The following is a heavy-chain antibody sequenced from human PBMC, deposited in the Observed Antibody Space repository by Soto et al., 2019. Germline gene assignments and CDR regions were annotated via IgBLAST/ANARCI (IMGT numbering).Heavy chain of an antibody. CDR3: ARASATIAAAAIFDY. Sequence: SGTLSLTCAVSGGAISGSKWWSWVRQPPGKGLEWIGEIYQSGSTNYNPSLESRVRMSVDKSRNQFSLKLTSVSAADTAVYYYARASATIAAAAIFDYWGQGTLVTVS. CDR2: IYQSGST. D-gene: IGHD6-13*01. CDR1: GGAISGSKW. J-gene: IGHJ4*02. V-gene: IGHV4-4*02.